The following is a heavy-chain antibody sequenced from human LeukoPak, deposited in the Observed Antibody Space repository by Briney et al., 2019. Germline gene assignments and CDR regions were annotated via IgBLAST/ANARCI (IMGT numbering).Heavy chain of an antibody. CDR2: ITSSSHQI. D-gene: IGHD3-10*01. V-gene: IGHV3-21*01. CDR3: SRDHNFYDSGRAFDP. CDR1: GFTFGSYV. Sequence: KPGRCLRLSHAASGFTFGSYVMNSVRQAPGRGLEWVSSITSSSHQIHYADSVKGRFTTSRDNAKNSLYLQMNSLRAEDTAVYYCSRDHNFYDSGRAFDPWGQGTLVTVSS. J-gene: IGHJ5*02.